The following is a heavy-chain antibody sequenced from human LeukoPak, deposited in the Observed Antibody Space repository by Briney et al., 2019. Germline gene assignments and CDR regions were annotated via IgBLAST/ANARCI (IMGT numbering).Heavy chain of an antibody. Sequence: GGSLRLSCATSGFTFTDFYMNWVRQAPGKGLEWVSWISPTSSYMYYADSVKGRFTISRDNAKNSLYLQMNSLRAEDTAVYYCARALYCSSTSCYFHYYYYGMDVWGQGTTVTVSS. CDR1: GFTFTDFY. CDR3: ARALYCSSTSCYFHYYYYGMDV. V-gene: IGHV3-21*01. D-gene: IGHD2-2*01. J-gene: IGHJ6*02. CDR2: ISPTSSYM.